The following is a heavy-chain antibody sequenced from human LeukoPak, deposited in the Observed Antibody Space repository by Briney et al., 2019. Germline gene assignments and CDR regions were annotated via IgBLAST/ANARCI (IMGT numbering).Heavy chain of an antibody. Sequence: SETLSLTCAVYGGSFSGYYWSWIRQPPGKGLEWIGEINHSGSTNHNPSLKSRVTISVDTSKNQFSLKLSSVTAADTAVYYCARCFMCSGWYIEGYFDYWGQGTLVTVSS. J-gene: IGHJ4*02. V-gene: IGHV4-34*01. CDR1: GGSFSGYY. D-gene: IGHD6-19*01. CDR2: INHSGST. CDR3: ARCFMCSGWYIEGYFDY.